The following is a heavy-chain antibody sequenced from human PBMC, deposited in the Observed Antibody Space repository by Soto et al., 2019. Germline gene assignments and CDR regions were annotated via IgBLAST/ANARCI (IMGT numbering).Heavy chain of an antibody. CDR1: GGYISSSSYY. V-gene: IGHV4-39*01. J-gene: IGHJ4*02. D-gene: IGHD3-10*01. CDR3: ASADYGSGSYFGY. CDR2: IYYSGST. Sequence: SETLSLTCTVSGGYISSSSYYWGWIRQPPGKGLEWIGSIYYSGSTYYNPSLKSRVTISVDTSKNQFSLKLSSVTAADTAVYYCASADYGSGSYFGYWGQGTLVTVSS.